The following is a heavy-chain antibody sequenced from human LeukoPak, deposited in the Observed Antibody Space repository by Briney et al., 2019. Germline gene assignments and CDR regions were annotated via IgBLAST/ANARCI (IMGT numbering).Heavy chain of an antibody. CDR1: GFTFSSYA. J-gene: IGHJ4*02. D-gene: IGHD3-9*01. CDR3: AKYDILSGYAFDY. Sequence: GGSLRLSCAASGFTFSSYAMGWVRQAPGKGLEWVSTISGSGGSTYYADSVKGRFTISRDNSKNTLYLQMNSLRAEDTAVYYCAKYDILSGYAFDYWGQGTLVTVSS. V-gene: IGHV3-23*01. CDR2: ISGSGGST.